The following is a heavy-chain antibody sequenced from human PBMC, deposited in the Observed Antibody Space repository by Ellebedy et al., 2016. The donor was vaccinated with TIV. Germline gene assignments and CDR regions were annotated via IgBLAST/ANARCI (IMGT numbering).Heavy chain of an antibody. J-gene: IGHJ4*02. V-gene: IGHV4-4*02. CDR3: ARVPVGATYFDY. CDR1: GGSISSSNW. Sequence: SETLSLTCAVSGGSISSSNWWSWVRQPPGKGLEWIGEIYHSGSTNYNPSLKSRVTISVDTSKNQFSLKLSSVTAADTAVYYCARVPVGATYFDYWGQGTLVTVSS. D-gene: IGHD1-26*01. CDR2: IYHSGST.